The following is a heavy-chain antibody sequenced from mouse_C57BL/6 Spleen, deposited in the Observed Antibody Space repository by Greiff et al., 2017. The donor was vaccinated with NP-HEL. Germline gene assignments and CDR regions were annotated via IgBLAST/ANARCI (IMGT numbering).Heavy chain of an antibody. CDR1: GFTFSSYA. Sequence: DVMLVESGGGLVKPGGSLKLSCAASGFTFSSYAMSWVRQTPEKRLEWVATISDGGSYTYYPDNVKGRFTISRDNAKNNLYLQMSHLKSEDTAMYYCARDPSTVVSYWYFDVWGTGTTVTVSS. CDR2: ISDGGSYT. D-gene: IGHD1-1*01. V-gene: IGHV5-4*01. J-gene: IGHJ1*03. CDR3: ARDPSTVVSYWYFDV.